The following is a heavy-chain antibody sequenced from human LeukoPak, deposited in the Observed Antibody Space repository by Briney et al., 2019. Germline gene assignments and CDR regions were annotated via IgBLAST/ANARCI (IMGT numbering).Heavy chain of an antibody. V-gene: IGHV4-61*02. J-gene: IGHJ4*02. D-gene: IGHD3-22*01. CDR3: ATSYYDSSAYYLYYFDY. CDR1: GGSISSGSYY. Sequence: PSQTLSLTCTVSGGSISSGSYYWSWIRQPAGKGLEWIGRISTIGITNYNPSLNSRVTISIDTSKNQFSLKLSSVTAADTAVYFCATSYYDSSAYYLYYFDYWGQGTLVTVSS. CDR2: ISTIGIT.